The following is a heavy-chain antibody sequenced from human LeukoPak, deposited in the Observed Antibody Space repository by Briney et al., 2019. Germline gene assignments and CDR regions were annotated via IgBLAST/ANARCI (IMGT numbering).Heavy chain of an antibody. CDR1: GFTFSSYA. V-gene: IGHV4-59*01. D-gene: IGHD5-18*01. CDR3: ARESGYSYGPDGYYYYYMDV. J-gene: IGHJ6*03. CDR2: IYYSGST. Sequence: GSLRLSCAASGFTFSSYAMSWIRQPPGKGLERIGYIYYSGSTNYNPSLKSRVTISVDTSKNQFSLKLSSVTAADTAVYYCARESGYSYGPDGYYYYYMDVWGKGTTVTVSS.